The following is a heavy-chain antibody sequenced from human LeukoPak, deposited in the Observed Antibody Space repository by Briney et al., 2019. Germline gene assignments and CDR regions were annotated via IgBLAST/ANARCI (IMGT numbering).Heavy chain of an antibody. J-gene: IGHJ5*02. D-gene: IGHD1-7*01. CDR3: VREGLNYNESGGS. CDR2: FCHTSNT. V-gene: IGHV4-38-2*02. Sequence: SETLSLTCDVSGYSLRSGYYWGWIRQPPGKGLEWIGSFCHTSNTYYNLSLKSHIIISLNTSKTQFPLLLSSVTDAAAAVYYCVREGLNYNESGGSWGQGTQVTVST. CDR1: GYSLRSGYY.